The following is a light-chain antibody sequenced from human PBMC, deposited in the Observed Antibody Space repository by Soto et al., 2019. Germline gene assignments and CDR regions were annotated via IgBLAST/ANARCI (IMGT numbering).Light chain of an antibody. CDR3: QQYGYSPIT. CDR1: QTVGTTY. V-gene: IGKV3-20*01. CDR2: GAS. J-gene: IGKJ5*01. Sequence: LAQSPGTLSLSPGERDTLSYRACQTVGTTYLAWYQHKPGQAPRLLIYGASTRATGIPDRFSGSRSGTDFTLTISRLEPEDFAVYYCQQYGYSPITFGQGTRLEI.